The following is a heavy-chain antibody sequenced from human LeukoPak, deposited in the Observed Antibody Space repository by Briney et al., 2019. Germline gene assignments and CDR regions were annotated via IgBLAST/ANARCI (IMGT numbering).Heavy chain of an antibody. CDR3: TNPDIAATGTYYGMDL. V-gene: IGHV3-23*01. J-gene: IGHJ6*02. CDR1: GLTFSNYA. Sequence: GGSLRLSCAASGLTFSNYAMSWVRQAPGKGLEWVSTISGSGARTFYADSVEGRFTISRDNSKNTLYLQMNSLRVEDTAIYYCTNPDIAATGTYYGMDLWGQGTTVTVSS. D-gene: IGHD6-13*01. CDR2: ISGSGART.